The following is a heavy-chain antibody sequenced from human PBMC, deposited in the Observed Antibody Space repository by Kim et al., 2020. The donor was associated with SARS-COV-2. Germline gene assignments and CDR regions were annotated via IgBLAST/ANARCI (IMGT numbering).Heavy chain of an antibody. Sequence: GGSLRLSCTASGFPFGDYAMSWFRQAPGKGPEWVGFIRNKAFGGTTEYAASVKGRFTISRDDSKSIASLQMNSLKTEDTAVYFCSRVGDYVWGSNRPNYYGMDVWGQGTTVTVSS. J-gene: IGHJ6*02. CDR3: SRVGDYVWGSNRPNYYGMDV. CDR1: GFPFGDYA. V-gene: IGHV3-49*03. CDR2: IRNKAFGGTT. D-gene: IGHD3-16*02.